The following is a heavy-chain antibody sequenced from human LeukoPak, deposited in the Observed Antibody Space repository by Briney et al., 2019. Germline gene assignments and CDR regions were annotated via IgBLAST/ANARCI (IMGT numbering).Heavy chain of an antibody. J-gene: IGHJ5*01. CDR1: GFTFRYSW. D-gene: IGHD5-18*01. V-gene: IGHV3-74*01. CDR3: VTALGDS. Sequence: PGGSLRLSCAASGFTFRYSWMSWVRQAPGKGLVWVSRINSDRSITNYADSVKGRFTISRDNAKNTMYLQMSSLRAEDTAVYYCVTALGDSWGQGTLVTVSS. CDR2: INSDRSIT.